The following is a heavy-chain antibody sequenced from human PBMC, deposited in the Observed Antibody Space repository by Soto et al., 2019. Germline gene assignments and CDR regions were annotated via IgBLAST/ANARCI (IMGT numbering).Heavy chain of an antibody. Sequence: GGSLRLSCAVSGFTLNNAWMSWVRQAPGRGLEWVARIRSKTDGGTTDYAAPVEGRFTISRDDSKNTLYLQMNGLKSEDTAVYFCVALRKYLAGFDPWGQGTLVTVSS. CDR2: IRSKTDGGTT. D-gene: IGHD2-2*01. J-gene: IGHJ5*02. CDR1: GFTLNNAW. CDR3: VALRKYLAGFDP. V-gene: IGHV3-15*01.